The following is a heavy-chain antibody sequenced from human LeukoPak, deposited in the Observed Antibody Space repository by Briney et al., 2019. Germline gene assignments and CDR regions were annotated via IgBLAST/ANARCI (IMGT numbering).Heavy chain of an antibody. CDR2: ISSGSSYI. J-gene: IGHJ6*02. D-gene: IGHD3-9*01. CDR1: GFTFSSYS. Sequence: PGGSLRLSCAASGFTFSSYSMNWVRQAPGKGLEWVSSISSGSSYIYYADSVKGRFTISRDNAKNSLYLQMNSLRAEDTAVYYCARDSAYYDILTGYYNRGAAYHGMDVWGQGTTVTVSS. V-gene: IGHV3-21*01. CDR3: ARDSAYYDILTGYYNRGAAYHGMDV.